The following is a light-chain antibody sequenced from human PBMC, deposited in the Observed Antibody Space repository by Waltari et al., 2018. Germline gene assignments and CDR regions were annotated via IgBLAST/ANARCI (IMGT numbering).Light chain of an antibody. Sequence: IRLTKSPSSLPVSVGDRATITCRASQGISNSLAWYQQKPGKAPKLLVYAASALQSGVPSRFSGSGSGTEFTLTISSLQPEDFASYYCQQLSTYPHTFGGGTKVEIK. CDR2: AAS. V-gene: IGKV1-9*01. CDR3: QQLSTYPHT. J-gene: IGKJ4*01. CDR1: QGISNS.